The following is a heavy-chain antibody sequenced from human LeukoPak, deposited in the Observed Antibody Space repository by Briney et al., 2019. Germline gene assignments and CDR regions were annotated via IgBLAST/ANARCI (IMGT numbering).Heavy chain of an antibody. CDR1: GFTFSSHG. V-gene: IGHV3-48*02. J-gene: IGHJ4*02. Sequence: TGGSLRLSCAASGFTFSSHGMNWVRQAPGKGLEWVSYISSSSRTIHYADSVKGRFTISRDNAKNSLYLQMNSLRDEDTAVYYCARDLSSVPTRWGQGTLVTVSS. D-gene: IGHD3-10*01. CDR2: ISSSSRTI. CDR3: ARDLSSVPTR.